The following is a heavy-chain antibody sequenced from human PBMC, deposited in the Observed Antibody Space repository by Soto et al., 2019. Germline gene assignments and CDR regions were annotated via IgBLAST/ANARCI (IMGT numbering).Heavy chain of an antibody. CDR3: AADPLGGSGSYDPGDYYYGMDV. D-gene: IGHD3-10*01. J-gene: IGHJ6*02. Sequence: ASVKVSCKASGFTFTSSAVQWVRQARGQRLEWIGWIVVGSGNTNYAQKFQERVTITRDMSTSTAYMELSSLRSEDTAVYHCAADPLGGSGSYDPGDYYYGMDVWGQGTTVTVSS. CDR1: GFTFTSSA. V-gene: IGHV1-58*01. CDR2: IVVGSGNT.